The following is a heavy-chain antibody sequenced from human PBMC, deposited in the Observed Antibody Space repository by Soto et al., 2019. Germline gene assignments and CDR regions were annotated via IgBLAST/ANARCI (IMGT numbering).Heavy chain of an antibody. J-gene: IGHJ2*01. D-gene: IGHD4-17*01. CDR2: IYYSGST. V-gene: IGHV4-39*01. CDR1: GGSISSSSYY. Sequence: PSETLSLTCTVSGGSISSSSYYWGWIRQPPGKGLEWIGSIYYSGSTYYNPSLKSRVTISVDTSKNQFSQKLSSVTAADTAVYYCARPPDYGDYGYFDLWGRGTLVTVSS. CDR3: ARPPDYGDYGYFDL.